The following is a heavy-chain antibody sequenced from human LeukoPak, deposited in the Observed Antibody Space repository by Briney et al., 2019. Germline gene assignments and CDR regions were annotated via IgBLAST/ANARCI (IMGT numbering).Heavy chain of an antibody. D-gene: IGHD2-8*01. Sequence: GGSLRLSCAASGFTFSSYAMHWVRQAPGKGLEWVAVISYDGSNKYYADSVKGRFTISRDNSKNTLYLQTNSLRAEDTAVYYCARPLRGVFDYWGQGTLVTVSS. V-gene: IGHV3-30-3*01. CDR1: GFTFSSYA. J-gene: IGHJ4*02. CDR2: ISYDGSNK. CDR3: ARPLRGVFDY.